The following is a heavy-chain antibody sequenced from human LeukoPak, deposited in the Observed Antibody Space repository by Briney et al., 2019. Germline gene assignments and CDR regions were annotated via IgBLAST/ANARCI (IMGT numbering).Heavy chain of an antibody. Sequence: VWVSRITIDGSSTTYADSVKGRFTISRDSAKNTLYLQMNSLRAEGTAVYYCTRDRFYAMDAWGQGTTVTVSS. CDR3: TRDRFYAMDA. V-gene: IGHV3-74*03. CDR2: ITIDGSST. J-gene: IGHJ6*02.